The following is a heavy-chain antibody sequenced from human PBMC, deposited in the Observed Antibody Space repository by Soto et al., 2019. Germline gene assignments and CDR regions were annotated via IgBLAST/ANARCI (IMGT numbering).Heavy chain of an antibody. J-gene: IGHJ6*02. CDR1: GGSSRSGDYY. V-gene: IGHV4-30-4*01. D-gene: IGHD2-2*01. CDR3: ARRSSTSSYAMDV. CDR2: ISYSGTT. Sequence: ASETLSLTCTVSGGSSRSGDYYWSWIRQPPEKGLEWIGYISYSGTTYYSPSLKSRVTISSDTSKNQFSLKLSSVTAADTAVYYCARRSSTSSYAMDVWGQGTTVTVSS.